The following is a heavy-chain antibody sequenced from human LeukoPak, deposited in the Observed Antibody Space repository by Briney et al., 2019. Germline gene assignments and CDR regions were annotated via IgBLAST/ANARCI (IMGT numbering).Heavy chain of an antibody. J-gene: IGHJ4*02. V-gene: IGHV3-30-3*02. CDR3: AKGTN. CDR2: ISYDGSNK. CDR1: GFTFSGYP. Sequence: GGSLRLSCAASGFTFSGYPIHWVRQAPGKGLEWVAVISYDGSNKYYADSVKGRFTISRDNSKNTLYLQMNSLRAEDTAVYYCAKGTNWGQGTLLTVSS.